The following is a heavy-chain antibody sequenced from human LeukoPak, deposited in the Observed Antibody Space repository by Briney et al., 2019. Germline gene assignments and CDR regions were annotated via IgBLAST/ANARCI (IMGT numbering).Heavy chain of an antibody. CDR3: AKCSTSAYTTGWCNWIDP. Sequence: GGSLRLSCEASGFTLTSGAMNWVSQAPGKGLEWVSATVSRGTTQYADSVKGRFTVSRDTSKNTLYLQMNSLRADDTAVYYCAKCSTSAYTTGWCNWIDPWGQGTLVTVSS. D-gene: IGHD6-19*01. CDR2: TVSRGTT. J-gene: IGHJ5*02. CDR1: GFTLTSGA. V-gene: IGHV3-23*01.